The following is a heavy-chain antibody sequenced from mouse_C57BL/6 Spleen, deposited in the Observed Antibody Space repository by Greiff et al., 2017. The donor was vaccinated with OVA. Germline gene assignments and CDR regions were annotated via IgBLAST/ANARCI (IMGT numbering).Heavy chain of an antibody. J-gene: IGHJ3*01. V-gene: IGHV1-50*01. CDR3: ARGGRTGFAY. Sequence: VQLQQPGAELVKPGASVKLSCKASGYTFTSYWMQWVKQRPGQGLEWIGEIDPSDSYTNYNQKFKGKATLTVDTSSSTAYMQLSSLTSEDSAVYYCARGGRTGFAYWGQGTLVTVSA. CDR1: GYTFTSYW. CDR2: IDPSDSYT.